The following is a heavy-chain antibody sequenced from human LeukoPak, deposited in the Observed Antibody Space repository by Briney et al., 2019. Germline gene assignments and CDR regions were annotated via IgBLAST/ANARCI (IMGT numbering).Heavy chain of an antibody. Sequence: GSLRLSCGAAGITFIKYSLTWVRQAPGKGLEWVSVITGSGTFTDYADSVKGRFTISRDNAKNSLYVQMNSLRAEDTAVYYCAREDSSSSGVGYYYYMDVWGKGTTVTVSS. D-gene: IGHD6-6*01. CDR2: ITGSGTFT. CDR1: GITFIKYS. V-gene: IGHV3-23*01. CDR3: AREDSSSSGVGYYYYMDV. J-gene: IGHJ6*03.